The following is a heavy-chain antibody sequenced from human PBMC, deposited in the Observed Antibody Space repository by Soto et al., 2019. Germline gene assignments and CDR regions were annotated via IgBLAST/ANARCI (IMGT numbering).Heavy chain of an antibody. J-gene: IGHJ4*02. CDR2: MSGAGRSS. CDR3: AKGPIFGVENIYDY. Sequence: DVQLLESGGDLVQPGGSLRLSCAASGFTFSSYAMSWVRQAPGKGLEWVSSMSGAGRSSYDADSVKGRFTISRDNSKNTLNLQMNNRRAEDTALYYCAKGPIFGVENIYDYWGQGTLVTVSS. D-gene: IGHD3-3*01. V-gene: IGHV3-23*01. CDR1: GFTFSSYA.